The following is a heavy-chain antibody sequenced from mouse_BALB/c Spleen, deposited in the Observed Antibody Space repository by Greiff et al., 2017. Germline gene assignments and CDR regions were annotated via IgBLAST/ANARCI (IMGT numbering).Heavy chain of an antibody. CDR3: ARSMGDGAFAY. CDR1: GYAFTSYN. J-gene: IGHJ3*01. Sequence: VQLQQSGPGLVKPGASVTVSCKASGYAFTSYNMYWVKQSHGKSLEWIGYIDPYNGGTSYNPKFKGKATLTVDKSTSTDYMHLNSLTSEDSAVYYCARSMGDGAFAYWGQGTLVTVSA. CDR2: IDPYNGGT. D-gene: IGHD1-1*01. V-gene: IGHV1S135*01.